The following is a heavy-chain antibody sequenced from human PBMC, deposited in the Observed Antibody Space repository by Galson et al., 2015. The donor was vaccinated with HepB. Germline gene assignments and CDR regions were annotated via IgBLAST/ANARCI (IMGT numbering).Heavy chain of an antibody. Sequence: SLRLSCAASGFTFSSYAMNWVRQAPGKGLEWVSTISDSGSSSYYADSVKGRFTVSRDKSKNTLSLQMNSLRAEDTAVYYCAKESGYAEFFQQWGQGTLVIVSS. D-gene: IGHD1-1*01. CDR1: GFTFSSYA. CDR2: ISDSGSSS. V-gene: IGHV3-23*01. CDR3: AKESGYAEFFQQ. J-gene: IGHJ1*01.